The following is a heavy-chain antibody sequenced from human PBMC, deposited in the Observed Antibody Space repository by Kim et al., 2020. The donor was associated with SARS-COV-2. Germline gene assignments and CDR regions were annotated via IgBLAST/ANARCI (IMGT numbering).Heavy chain of an antibody. CDR2: ILGSGTTT. Sequence: GSLRLSCAASGFTFSSYEMNWVRQAPGKGLEWISYILGSGTTTYYADSVRGRFTISRDNDKNSLYLQMNSLRAEDTAVYYCARGPKYSPFDYWGQGTVVTVSS. CDR1: GFTFSSYE. D-gene: IGHD5-18*01. V-gene: IGHV3-48*03. J-gene: IGHJ4*02. CDR3: ARGPKYSPFDY.